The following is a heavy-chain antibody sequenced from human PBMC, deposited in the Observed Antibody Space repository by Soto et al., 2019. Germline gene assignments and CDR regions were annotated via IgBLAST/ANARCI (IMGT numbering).Heavy chain of an antibody. J-gene: IGHJ6*02. CDR1: GGTFSSYA. D-gene: IGHD6-13*01. Sequence: VQLVQSGAEVKKPGSSVKVSCKASGGTFSSYAISWVRQAPGQGLEWMGGIIPIFGTANYAQKFQGRVTITADESTSTAYMELSSLRSEDTAVYYCARDIAAAGTRYYYYYGMDVWGQGTTVTVSS. V-gene: IGHV1-69*01. CDR3: ARDIAAAGTRYYYYYGMDV. CDR2: IIPIFGTA.